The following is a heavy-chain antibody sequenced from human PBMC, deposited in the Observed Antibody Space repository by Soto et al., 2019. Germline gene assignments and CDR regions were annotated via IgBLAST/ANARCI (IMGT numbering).Heavy chain of an antibody. CDR2: ISSSSTI. D-gene: IGHD4-17*01. Sequence: EVQLVESGGGLVQPGGSLRLSCAASGFTFSTYSMNWVRQAPGKGLEWVSYISSSSTIYYADSVKGRFTISRDNAKNSLYLQMNSLRAEDTAVYYCARDPLYYGDYGVYYFDYWGQGTLVTVSS. J-gene: IGHJ4*02. V-gene: IGHV3-48*01. CDR3: ARDPLYYGDYGVYYFDY. CDR1: GFTFSTYS.